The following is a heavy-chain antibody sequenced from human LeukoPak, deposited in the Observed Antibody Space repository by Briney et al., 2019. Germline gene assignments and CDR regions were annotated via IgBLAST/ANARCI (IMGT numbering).Heavy chain of an antibody. Sequence: PSETLSLTCAVYGGSFSGYYWSWIRQPPGKGLEWIGEINHSGSTNYNPSLKSRVTISVDTSKNQFSLKLSSVTAADTAVYYCARHSMVDTAMVRRYNWFDPWGQGTLVTVSS. D-gene: IGHD5-18*01. CDR3: ARHSMVDTAMVRRYNWFDP. J-gene: IGHJ5*02. V-gene: IGHV4-34*01. CDR1: GGSFSGYY. CDR2: INHSGST.